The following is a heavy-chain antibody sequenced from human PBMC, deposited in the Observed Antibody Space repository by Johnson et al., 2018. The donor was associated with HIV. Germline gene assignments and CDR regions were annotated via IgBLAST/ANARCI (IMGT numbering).Heavy chain of an antibody. V-gene: IGHV3-30*04. Sequence: QVQLVESGGGVVQPGRSLRLSCAASGFTFSSYAMHWVRQAPGKGLEWVAVISYDGSDKYSADSVKGRFTISRDSSKNTLYLQMNSLKTEDTAVYYCTTDREYCSGGSCYLNAFDIWGQGTMVTVSS. D-gene: IGHD2-15*01. J-gene: IGHJ3*02. CDR3: TTDREYCSGGSCYLNAFDI. CDR2: ISYDGSDK. CDR1: GFTFSSYA.